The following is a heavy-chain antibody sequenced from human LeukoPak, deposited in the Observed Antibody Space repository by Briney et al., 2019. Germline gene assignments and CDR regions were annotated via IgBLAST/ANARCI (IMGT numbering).Heavy chain of an antibody. CDR1: GLTFSTYG. J-gene: IGHJ6*02. V-gene: IGHV3-30*18. CDR3: AKEKSRYCSGGSCYGMDV. Sequence: GRSLRLSCAASGLTFSTYGIHWVRQAPGKGLEWVAVISYDGSNKYYADSVKGRFTISRDNSKNTLYLQMNSLRAEDTAVYYRAKEKSRYCSGGSCYGMDVWGQGTTVTVSS. D-gene: IGHD2-15*01. CDR2: ISYDGSNK.